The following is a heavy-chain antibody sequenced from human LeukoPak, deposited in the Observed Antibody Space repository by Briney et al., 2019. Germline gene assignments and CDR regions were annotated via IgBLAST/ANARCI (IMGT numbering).Heavy chain of an antibody. V-gene: IGHV3-73*01. J-gene: IGHJ2*01. CDR2: IRSKVNSYAT. Sequence: PGGSLRLSCAASGFTFSGSAIHWVRQASGKGLEWVGRIRSKVNSYATAYAESVKGRFTISRDDSKNTAYLQMDSLKTEDTAVFYCTRLYGDNASGLDLWGRGTLVTVSS. D-gene: IGHD4-17*01. CDR1: GFTFSGSA. CDR3: TRLYGDNASGLDL.